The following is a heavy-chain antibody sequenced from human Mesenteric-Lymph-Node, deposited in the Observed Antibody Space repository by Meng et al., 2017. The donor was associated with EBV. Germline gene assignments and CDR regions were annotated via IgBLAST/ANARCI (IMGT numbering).Heavy chain of an antibody. V-gene: IGHV4-4*02. Sequence: QVQLQESGPGLVKPSGPLSLTCPVSGDSISSNNWWTWARQSPGKGLEWIGEIYHSGSTNYNPSLKSRVTTSVDKSKNQFSLKLTSVTAADTAVYYCARGGIRGTRVTTSGVWNFDLWGCGTLVTVSS. CDR3: ARGGIRGTRVTTSGVWNFDL. D-gene: IGHD4-17*01. CDR2: IYHSGST. CDR1: GDSISSNNW. J-gene: IGHJ2*01.